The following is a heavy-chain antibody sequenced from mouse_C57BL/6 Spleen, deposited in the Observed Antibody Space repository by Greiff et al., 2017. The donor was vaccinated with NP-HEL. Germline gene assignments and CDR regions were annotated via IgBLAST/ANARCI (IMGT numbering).Heavy chain of an antibody. CDR3: ARYKGGSSYLNWYFDV. D-gene: IGHD1-1*01. CDR2: IRNKANGYTT. Sequence: EVHLVESGGGLVQPGGSLSLSCAASGFTFTDYYMSWVRQPPGKALEWLGFIRNKANGYTTEYSASVKGRFTISRDNSQSILYLQMNALRAEDSATYYCARYKGGSSYLNWYFDVWGTGTTVTVSS. J-gene: IGHJ1*03. V-gene: IGHV7-3*01. CDR1: GFTFTDYY.